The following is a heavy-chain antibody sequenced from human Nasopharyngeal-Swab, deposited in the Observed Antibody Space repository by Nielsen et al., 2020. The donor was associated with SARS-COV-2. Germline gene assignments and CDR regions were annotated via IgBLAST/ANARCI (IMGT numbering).Heavy chain of an antibody. CDR1: GFTVSSHY. CDR2: IYSGGST. D-gene: IGHD2-2*01. CDR3: ARREVGCSSTSCYDY. J-gene: IGHJ4*02. V-gene: IGHV3-53*01. Sequence: GESLQISCAASGFTVSSHYMSWVRQAPGKGLEWVSVIYSGGSTYYADSVKGRFTISRDNSKNTLYLQMNSLRAEDTAVYYCARREVGCSSTSCYDYWGQGTLVTVSS.